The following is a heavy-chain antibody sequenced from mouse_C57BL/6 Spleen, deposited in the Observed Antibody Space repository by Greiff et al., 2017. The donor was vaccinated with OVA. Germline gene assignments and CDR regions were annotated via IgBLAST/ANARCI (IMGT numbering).Heavy chain of an antibody. CDR3: ARSTTVVAPSFDY. V-gene: IGHV1-55*01. Sequence: VQLQQPGAELVKPGASVKMSCKASGYTFTSYWITWVKQRPGQGLEWIGDIYPGSGSTNYNEKFKSKATLTVDTSSSTAYMQLSSLPSEDSAVYYCARSTTVVAPSFDYWGQGTTLTVSS. CDR2: IYPGSGST. J-gene: IGHJ2*01. CDR1: GYTFTSYW. D-gene: IGHD1-1*01.